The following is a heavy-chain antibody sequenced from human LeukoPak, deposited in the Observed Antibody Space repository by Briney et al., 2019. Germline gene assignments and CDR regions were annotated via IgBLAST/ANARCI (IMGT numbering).Heavy chain of an antibody. CDR1: GFTVSSNY. Sequence: GGSLRLSCAASGFTVSSNYMSWVRQAPGKGLEWVSVIYSGGSTYYADSVKGRFTISRDNSKNTLYLQMNSLRAEDTAVYYCAKDDRIQTRRYSYNYWGQGTLVTVSS. J-gene: IGHJ4*02. CDR3: AKDDRIQTRRYSYNY. CDR2: IYSGGST. D-gene: IGHD5-18*01. V-gene: IGHV3-53*01.